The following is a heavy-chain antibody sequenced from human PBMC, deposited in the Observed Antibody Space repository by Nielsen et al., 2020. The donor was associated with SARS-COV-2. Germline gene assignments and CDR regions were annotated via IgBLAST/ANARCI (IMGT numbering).Heavy chain of an antibody. V-gene: IGHV4-59*01. CDR3: ARISVPGTFFDY. J-gene: IGHJ4*02. Sequence: WIRQHPGKGLEWIGYIYYSGSTNYNPSLKSRVTISVDTSKNQFSLKLSSVTAADTAVYYCARISVPGTFFDYWGQGTLVTVSS. CDR2: IYYSGST. D-gene: IGHD6-19*01.